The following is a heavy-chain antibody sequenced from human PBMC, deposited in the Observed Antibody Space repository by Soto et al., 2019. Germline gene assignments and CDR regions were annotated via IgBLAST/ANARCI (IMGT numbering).Heavy chain of an antibody. D-gene: IGHD1-1*01. CDR1: GFTVSSNY. V-gene: IGHV3-53*04. J-gene: IGHJ6*02. CDR2: IYSGGST. Sequence: GGSLRLSCAASGFTVSSNYMSWVRQAPGKGLEWVSVIYSGGSTYYADSVKGRFTISRHNSKNTLYLQMNSLRAEDTAVYYCARGGVGWNDETLKPDYYYGMDVWGQGTTVTVSS. CDR3: ARGGVGWNDETLKPDYYYGMDV.